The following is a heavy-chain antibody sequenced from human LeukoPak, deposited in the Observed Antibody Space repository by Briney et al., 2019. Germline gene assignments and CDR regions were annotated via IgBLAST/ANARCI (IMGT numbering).Heavy chain of an antibody. J-gene: IGHJ4*02. CDR3: ARAGYCSGGSCYGSDY. V-gene: IGHV3-33*01. CDR1: GFTFSSYG. Sequence: GRSLRLSCAASGFTFSSYGMHWVRQAPGKGLEWVPAIWYDGSIQYYADSVKGRFTISRDNSKNTLYLQMDSLRAEDTAVYYCARAGYCSGGSCYGSDYWGQGTLVSVSS. CDR2: IWYDGSIQ. D-gene: IGHD2-15*01.